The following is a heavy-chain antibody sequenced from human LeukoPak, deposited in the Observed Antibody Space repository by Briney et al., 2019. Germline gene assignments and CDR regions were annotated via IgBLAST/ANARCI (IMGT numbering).Heavy chain of an antibody. Sequence: SETLSLTCTVSGGSISSSSHYWGWIRQPPGKGLEWIGSIYYSGTTYYNPSLKSRVTISVDTSKNQFSLNLNSVTAADTAVYYCTREVEGYSYASGRFLHFDPWGQGTLVTVSS. CDR2: IYYSGTT. CDR3: TREVEGYSYASGRFLHFDP. V-gene: IGHV4-39*02. J-gene: IGHJ5*02. CDR1: GGSISSSSHY. D-gene: IGHD3-10*01.